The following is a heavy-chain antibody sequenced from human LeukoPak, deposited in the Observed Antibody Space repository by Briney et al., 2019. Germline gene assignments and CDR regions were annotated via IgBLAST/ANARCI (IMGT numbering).Heavy chain of an antibody. CDR2: ISNDGSMT. CDR3: ASFGQQWLESY. CDR1: GFAPSNDW. D-gene: IGHD6-19*01. J-gene: IGHJ4*02. Sequence: GGSLRLSCASSGFAPSNDWMHWVRQAPGKGLEWVSRISNDGSMTGYTDSVKGRFTIYRDNAKRILYLEMNNLRVEDTAVYYCASFGQQWLESYWGQGTLVTVSS. V-gene: IGHV3-74*01.